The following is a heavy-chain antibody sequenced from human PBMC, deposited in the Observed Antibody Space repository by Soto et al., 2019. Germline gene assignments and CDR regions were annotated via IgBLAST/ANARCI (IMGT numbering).Heavy chain of an antibody. CDR3: AREVYYYDSSGYYDYFDY. D-gene: IGHD3-22*01. Sequence: EVQLVETGGGLIQPGGSLRLSCVASRFTVSSNYMSWVRQAPGKGLEWVSVIYSGGSTYYADSVKGRFTISRDNSKNTLYLQMNSLRAEDTAVYYCAREVYYYDSSGYYDYFDYWGQGTLVTVSS. J-gene: IGHJ4*02. CDR2: IYSGGST. CDR1: RFTVSSNY. V-gene: IGHV3-53*02.